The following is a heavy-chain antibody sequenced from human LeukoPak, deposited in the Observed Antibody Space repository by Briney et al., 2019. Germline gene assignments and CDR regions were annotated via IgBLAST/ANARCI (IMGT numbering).Heavy chain of an antibody. D-gene: IGHD6-19*01. J-gene: IGHJ6*03. Sequence: GGSLRLSCAASGFTFTIYSMNWVRQAPGKGLEWVSSISSSSTYIYYADSVKGRFTISRDNAKNSLYLQMNSLRAEDTAVYYCARDYPGIAVAVAYYYYMDVWGKGTTVTVSS. CDR2: ISSSSTYI. V-gene: IGHV3-21*01. CDR3: ARDYPGIAVAVAYYYYMDV. CDR1: GFTFTIYS.